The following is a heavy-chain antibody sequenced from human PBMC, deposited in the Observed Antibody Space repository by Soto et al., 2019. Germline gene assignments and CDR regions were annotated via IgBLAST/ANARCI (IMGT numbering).Heavy chain of an antibody. CDR3: ARDPLAGIAADGLSEYFQY. J-gene: IGHJ1*01. V-gene: IGHV3-30*04. CDR2: ISKAGESE. CDR1: GFTFFNYA. D-gene: IGHD6-13*01. Sequence: PGGSLRLSCAGSGFTFFNYAMHWVRQAPGKGLEWVGVISKAGESEYSDSVKGRFTISRDKSTLYLQLNRLTAEDSAVYYCARDPLAGIAADGLSEYFQYWGQGTQVTVSS.